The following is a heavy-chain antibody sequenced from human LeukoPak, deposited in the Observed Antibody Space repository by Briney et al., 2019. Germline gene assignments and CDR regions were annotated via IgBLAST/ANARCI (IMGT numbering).Heavy chain of an antibody. CDR2: INPDTGGT. J-gene: IGHJ4*02. V-gene: IGHV1-2*06. CDR3: AKGSRSSGGHYFDY. Sequence: GASMKVSCKAAGYSFTGYYMYWVRQAPGQGLEWMGRINPDTGGTNYAQKFQGRVTMTRDTSISTAYMELSRLRSDDTALYYCAKGSRSSGGHYFDYWGQGTLVTVSS. D-gene: IGHD6-13*01. CDR1: GYSFTGYY.